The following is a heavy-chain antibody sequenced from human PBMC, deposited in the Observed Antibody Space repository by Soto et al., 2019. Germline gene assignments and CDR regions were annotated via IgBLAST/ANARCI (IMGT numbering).Heavy chain of an antibody. CDR1: GASISPYY. CDR3: GRLLRDGGYANDY. V-gene: IGHV4-59*01. Sequence: QVQLQESGPGLVKPSETLSLTCTVSGASISPYYWSWIRQPPGKGLEWIGYVYYSGTTNCNPSLPSRVPISVDTSKNQFSLNLSSVTAADTAVYYCGRLLRDGGYANDYWGQGTLVTVSS. J-gene: IGHJ4*02. CDR2: VYYSGTT. D-gene: IGHD5-12*01.